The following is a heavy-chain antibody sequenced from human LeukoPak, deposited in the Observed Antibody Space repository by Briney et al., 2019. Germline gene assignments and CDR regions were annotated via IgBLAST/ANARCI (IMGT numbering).Heavy chain of an antibody. CDR1: GFTFSSYG. J-gene: IGHJ6*04. CDR2: ISGSGGST. V-gene: IGHV3-23*01. D-gene: IGHD3-10*01. CDR3: AKALSMVRGGANV. Sequence: GGSLRLSCAASGFTFSSYGMSWVRQAPGKGLEWVSAISGSGGSTYYADSVKGRFTISRDNSKNTLYLQMNSLRAEDTAVYYCAKALSMVRGGANVWGKGTTVTVSS.